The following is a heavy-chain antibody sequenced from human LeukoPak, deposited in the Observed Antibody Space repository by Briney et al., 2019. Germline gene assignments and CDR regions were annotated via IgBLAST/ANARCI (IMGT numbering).Heavy chain of an antibody. D-gene: IGHD5-12*01. Sequence: PGGSLRLSCAASGFNFIDYSMNWVRQAPGKGLEWISYIGISSGNTKYADSVKGRFTISRDKARNSLYLQMNSLRVEDTAMYYSPRDHRYAFDNWGHGTLVTVSS. J-gene: IGHJ4*01. V-gene: IGHV3-48*01. CDR2: IGISSGNT. CDR1: GFNFIDYS. CDR3: PRDHRYAFDN.